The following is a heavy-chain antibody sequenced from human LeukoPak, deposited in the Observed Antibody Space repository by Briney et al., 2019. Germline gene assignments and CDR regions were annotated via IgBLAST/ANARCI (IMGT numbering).Heavy chain of an antibody. V-gene: IGHV1-69*17. CDR1: GGTFSSYA. J-gene: IGHJ3*02. CDR2: IIPIFGIA. Sequence: SVKVSCKASGGTFSSYAISWVRQAPGQGLEWMGGIIPIFGIANYAQKFQGRVTITADKSTSTAYMELSSLRSEDTAVYYCARHLPGITMIVVVGYAFDIWGQGTMVTVSS. CDR3: ARHLPGITMIVVVGYAFDI. D-gene: IGHD3-22*01.